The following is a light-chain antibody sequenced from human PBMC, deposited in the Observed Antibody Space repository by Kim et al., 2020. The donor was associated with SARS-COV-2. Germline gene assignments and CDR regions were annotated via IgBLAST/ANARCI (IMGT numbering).Light chain of an antibody. CDR3: SSYTSSSTVV. V-gene: IGLV2-14*04. CDR1: SSDVGGYNY. J-gene: IGLJ2*01. Sequence: GQSITISCTGTSSDVGGYNYVSWYQQHPGKAPKLMIYDVSKRPSGVSNRFSGSKSGNTASLNISGLQAEDGAEYYCSSYTSSSTVVFGGGTKLTVL. CDR2: DVS.